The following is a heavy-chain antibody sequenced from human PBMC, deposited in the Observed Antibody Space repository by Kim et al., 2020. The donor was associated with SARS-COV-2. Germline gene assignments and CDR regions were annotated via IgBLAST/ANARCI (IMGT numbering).Heavy chain of an antibody. Sequence: SETLSLTCAVSGGSISSSNWWSWVRQPPGKGLEWIGEIYHSGGTTSTPSLKSRVTISVDKSKNQFSLKLSPATAADTAVYYCARGRDDYVWGSYRYGYFDYWGQGTLVTVSS. J-gene: IGHJ4*02. CDR2: IYHSGGT. D-gene: IGHD3-16*02. CDR3: ARGRDDYVWGSYRYGYFDY. CDR1: GGSISSSNW. V-gene: IGHV4-4*02.